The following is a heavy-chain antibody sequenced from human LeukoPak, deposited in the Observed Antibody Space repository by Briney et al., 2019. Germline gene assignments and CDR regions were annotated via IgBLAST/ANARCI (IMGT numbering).Heavy chain of an antibody. CDR3: AGYCSGGSCYYAFDI. V-gene: IGHV1-69*05. CDR1: GGTFSSYA. D-gene: IGHD2-15*01. Sequence: HRASVKVSCKASGGTFSSYAISWVRQAPGQGLEWMGGTIPIFGTANYAQKFQGRVTITTDESTSTAYMELSSLRSDDTAVYYCAGYCSGGSCYYAFDIWGQGTMVTVSS. J-gene: IGHJ3*02. CDR2: TIPIFGTA.